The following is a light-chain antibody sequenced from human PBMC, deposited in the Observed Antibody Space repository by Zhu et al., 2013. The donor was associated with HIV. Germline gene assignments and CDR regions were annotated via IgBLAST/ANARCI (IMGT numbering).Light chain of an antibody. CDR2: YNS. CDR3: QSYDNSLTVV. J-gene: IGLJ2*01. Sequence: QSVLTQPPSVSGAPGQRVTISCTGSNSNIGGGYDVQWYQQLPGAAPKLIVYYNSLRPSGVSDRFSGSKSGSSASLVITGLQAEDVADYFCQSYDNSLTVVFGGGTKVTVL. CDR1: NSNIGGGYD. V-gene: IGLV1-40*01.